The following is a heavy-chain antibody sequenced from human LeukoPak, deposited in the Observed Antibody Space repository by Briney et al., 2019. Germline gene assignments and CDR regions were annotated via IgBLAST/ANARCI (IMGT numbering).Heavy chain of an antibody. Sequence: GGSLRLSCAASGFTFSTYSMNWVRQAPGKGLEWVSCISTRSTYIYYADSVKGRFTISRDNAKNSLYLQMNSLRAEDTAVYYCARHLSGITGYTYGRGIDYWGQGTLLTVSS. CDR2: ISTRSTYI. J-gene: IGHJ4*02. CDR1: GFTFSTYS. D-gene: IGHD5-12*01. CDR3: ARHLSGITGYTYGRGIDY. V-gene: IGHV3-21*01.